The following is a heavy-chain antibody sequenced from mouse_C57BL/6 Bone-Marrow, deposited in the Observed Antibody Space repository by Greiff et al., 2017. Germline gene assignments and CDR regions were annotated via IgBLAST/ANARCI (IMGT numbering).Heavy chain of an antibody. V-gene: IGHV1-7*01. CDR2: INPSSGYT. CDR1: GYTFTSYW. Sequence: VQLQQSGAELAKPGASVKLSCKASGYTFTSYWMHWVKQRPGQGLDWIGYINPSSGYTKYNQKFKDKATLTADKSSSTAYMQLSSLTYEDSAVYYCARLQLGPYFNFWGQGTTLTVSS. J-gene: IGHJ2*01. CDR3: ARLQLGPYFNF. D-gene: IGHD4-1*02.